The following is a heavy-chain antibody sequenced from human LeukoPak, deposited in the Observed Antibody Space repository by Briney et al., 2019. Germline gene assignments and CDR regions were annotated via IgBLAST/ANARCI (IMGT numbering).Heavy chain of an antibody. CDR2: ISASGGTT. V-gene: IGHV3-23*01. CDR3: ARHVLLWFGELSPIDY. CDR1: GFTFSNYA. Sequence: GGSLRLSCAASGFTFSNYAMTWVRQAPGKGLEWVSTISASGGTTSYADSVKGRFTISRDTSKNTLYLQMNSLRAEDTAVYYCARHVLLWFGELSPIDYWGQGTLVTVSS. D-gene: IGHD3-10*01. J-gene: IGHJ4*02.